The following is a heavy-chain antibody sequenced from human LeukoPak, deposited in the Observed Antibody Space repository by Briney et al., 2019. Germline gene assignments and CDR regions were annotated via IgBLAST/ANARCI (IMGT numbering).Heavy chain of an antibody. CDR2: INHSGST. D-gene: IGHD1-26*01. CDR1: GGSFSGYY. V-gene: IGHV4-34*01. CDR3: ARASQVGAIPPNWFDP. Sequence: PSETLSLTCAVYGGSFSGYYWSWIRQPPGKGLEWIGEINHSGSTNYNPSLKSRVTISVDTSKNQFSLKLSSVTAADTAVYYCARASQVGAIPPNWFDPWGQGTLVTVSS. J-gene: IGHJ5*02.